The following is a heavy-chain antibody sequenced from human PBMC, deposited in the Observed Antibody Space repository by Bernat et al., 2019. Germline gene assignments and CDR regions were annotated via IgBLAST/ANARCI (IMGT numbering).Heavy chain of an antibody. CDR1: GFTFSSYS. CDR3: AREDTAMVTLDYYYGMDV. D-gene: IGHD5-18*01. Sequence: EVQLVESGGGLVKPGGSLRLSCAASGFTFSSYSMNWVRQAPGKGLEWVSSISSSSYIYYADSVKGRLTISRDNAKNSLYLQMNSLRAEDTAVYYCAREDTAMVTLDYYYGMDVWGQGTTVTVSS. CDR2: ISSSSYI. J-gene: IGHJ6*02. V-gene: IGHV3-21*01.